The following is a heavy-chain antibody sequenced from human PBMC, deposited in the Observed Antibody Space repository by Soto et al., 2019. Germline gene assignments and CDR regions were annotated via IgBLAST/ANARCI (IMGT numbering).Heavy chain of an antibody. CDR2: INHSGST. Sequence: PSETLSLTCAVYGGSFSGYYWSWIRQPPGKGLEWIGEINHSGSTNYNPSLKSRVTISVDTSKNQFSMKLSSVTAADTAVYYCARVGIQLWSYQYYFDYWGQGTLVTVSS. CDR1: GGSFSGYY. V-gene: IGHV4-34*01. D-gene: IGHD5-18*01. CDR3: ARVGIQLWSYQYYFDY. J-gene: IGHJ4*02.